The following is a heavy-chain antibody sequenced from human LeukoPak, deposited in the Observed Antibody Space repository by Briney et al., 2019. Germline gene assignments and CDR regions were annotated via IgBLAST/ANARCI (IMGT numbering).Heavy chain of an antibody. Sequence: SETLSLTCTVSGGSVSSGSYYWGWIWQPPGKGLEWIGYIYYSGSTNYNPSLKSRVTISVDTSKNQFSLKLSSVTAADTAVYYCARGVPPISIFGVVIRNGGYFDYWGQGTLVTVSS. J-gene: IGHJ4*02. V-gene: IGHV4-61*01. D-gene: IGHD3-3*01. CDR1: GGSVSSGSYY. CDR2: IYYSGST. CDR3: ARGVPPISIFGVVIRNGGYFDY.